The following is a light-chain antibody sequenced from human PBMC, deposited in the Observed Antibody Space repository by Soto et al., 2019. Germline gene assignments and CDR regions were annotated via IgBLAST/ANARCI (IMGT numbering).Light chain of an antibody. Sequence: QSVLTQPASVSGSPGQSITISCTGTSSDVGSYNLVSWYRQHPGKAPKLMIYEVSKRPSGVSNRFSGSKSGNTASLTISGLQAEDEADYYCCSYAGSSTLSYVFGTGTKVTVL. CDR1: SSDVGSYNL. CDR3: CSYAGSSTLSYV. J-gene: IGLJ1*01. CDR2: EVS. V-gene: IGLV2-23*02.